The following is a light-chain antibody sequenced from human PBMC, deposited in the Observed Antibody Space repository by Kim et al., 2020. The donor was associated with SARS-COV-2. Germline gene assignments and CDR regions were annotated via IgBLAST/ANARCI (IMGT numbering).Light chain of an antibody. CDR1: QGISSY. V-gene: IGKV1-9*01. J-gene: IGKJ4*01. CDR2: AAS. CDR3: QQLNSYPLT. Sequence: SASVGDRVTITCRASQGISSYLAWYQQKPGKDPKLLIYAASTLQSGVPSRFSGSGSGTDFTLTISSLQPEDFATYYCQQLNSYPLTFGGGTKLEIK.